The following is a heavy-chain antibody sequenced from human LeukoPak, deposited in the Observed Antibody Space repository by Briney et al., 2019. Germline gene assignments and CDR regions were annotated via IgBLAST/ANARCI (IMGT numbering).Heavy chain of an antibody. V-gene: IGHV5-51*01. D-gene: IGHD6-19*01. CDR2: IFPYDSDT. CDR3: ARTAVTGTFWFDP. CDR1: GYSFPSYW. J-gene: IGHJ5*02. Sequence: GESLKISCKGSGYSFPSYWIAWVRRMPGKGLEWMGIIFPYDSDTRYSPSFQGQVTISADTSISTAYLQWNSLKASDTAMYYCARTAVTGTFWFDPWGQGTLVTVSS.